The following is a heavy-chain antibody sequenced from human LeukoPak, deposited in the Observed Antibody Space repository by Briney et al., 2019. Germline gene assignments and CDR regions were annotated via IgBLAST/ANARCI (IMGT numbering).Heavy chain of an antibody. CDR1: GFTFSSYA. CDR3: ATLPNSGSYSL. V-gene: IGHV3-30-3*01. Sequence: GGSLRLSCAASGFTFSSYAMHWVRQAPGKGLEWVAVISYDGSNKYYADSVKGRFTISRDNAKNSLYLQMNSLRAEDTAVYYCATLPNSGSYSLWGQGTLVTVSS. J-gene: IGHJ4*02. D-gene: IGHD1-26*01. CDR2: ISYDGSNK.